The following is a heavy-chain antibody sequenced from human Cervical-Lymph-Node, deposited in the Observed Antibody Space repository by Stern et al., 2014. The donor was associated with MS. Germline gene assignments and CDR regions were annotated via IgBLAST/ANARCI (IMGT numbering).Heavy chain of an antibody. Sequence: QLVQSGAEVKKPGASVKVSCKASGYTFTGYYTHWVRQAPGQGLEWMGWINPNSGGTNYAQKFQGWVTMTRDTSISTAYMELSRLRSDDTAVYYCARDIAVAEYGMDVWGQGTTVTVSS. J-gene: IGHJ6*02. V-gene: IGHV1-2*04. CDR3: ARDIAVAEYGMDV. CDR1: GYTFTGYY. D-gene: IGHD6-19*01. CDR2: INPNSGGT.